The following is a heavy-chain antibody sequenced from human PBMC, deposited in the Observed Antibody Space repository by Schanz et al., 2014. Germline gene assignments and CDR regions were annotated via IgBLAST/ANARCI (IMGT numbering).Heavy chain of an antibody. CDR3: AREAKWGQWYFDL. Sequence: EVQLVESGGGLVQPGGSLRLSCAASGFTFSTYWMSWVRQAPGKGLEWVANIKQDESERSYVDSVKGRFTISRDNSENTVYLEFHSLRSEDTALYYCAREAKWGQWYFDLWGRGSLVTVSS. J-gene: IGHJ2*01. V-gene: IGHV3-7*01. D-gene: IGHD1-26*01. CDR1: GFTFSTYW. CDR2: IKQDESER.